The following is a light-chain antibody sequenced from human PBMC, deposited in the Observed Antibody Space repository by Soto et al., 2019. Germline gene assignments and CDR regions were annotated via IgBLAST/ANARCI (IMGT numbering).Light chain of an antibody. V-gene: IGKV3-20*01. CDR2: GAS. Sequence: EIVLTQSPGTLSLSPGERVTLSCRASQSVSSSYLAWYQQKPGQAPRLLIYGASSRATGISDRFSGSVSGTDLPLTISRLEPEDFAVYYCQQYGSALSITFGQGTRLENK. J-gene: IGKJ5*01. CDR1: QSVSSSY. CDR3: QQYGSALSIT.